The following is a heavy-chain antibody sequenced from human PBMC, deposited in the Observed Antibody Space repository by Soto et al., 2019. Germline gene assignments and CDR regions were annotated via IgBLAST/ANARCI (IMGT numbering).Heavy chain of an antibody. CDR1: GFTFTSSA. J-gene: IGHJ5*02. Sequence: QMQLVQSGPEVKKPGTSVKVSCKASGFTFTSSAVQWVRQARGQRLEWIGWIVVGSGNTNYAQKFQERVTITRDMSTSTAYMELSSLRSEDTAVYYCAAGGDDYVWGSMGFDPWGQGTLVTVSS. V-gene: IGHV1-58*01. D-gene: IGHD3-16*01. CDR3: AAGGDDYVWGSMGFDP. CDR2: IVVGSGNT.